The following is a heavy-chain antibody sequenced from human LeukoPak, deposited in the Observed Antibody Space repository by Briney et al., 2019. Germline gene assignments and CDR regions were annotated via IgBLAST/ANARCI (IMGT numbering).Heavy chain of an antibody. CDR2: IIPIFGTA. D-gene: IGHD2-15*01. Sequence: SVKVSCKASGYTFTSYDINWVRQATGQGLEWMGGIIPIFGTANYAQKFQGRVTITTDESTSTAYMELSSLRSEDTAVYYCARVLDCSGGSCYRRAVKHWFDPWGQGTLVTVSS. CDR3: ARVLDCSGGSCYRRAVKHWFDP. CDR1: GYTFTSYD. V-gene: IGHV1-69*05. J-gene: IGHJ5*02.